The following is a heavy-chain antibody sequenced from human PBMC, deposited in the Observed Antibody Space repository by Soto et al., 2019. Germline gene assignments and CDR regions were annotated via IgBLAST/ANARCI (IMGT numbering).Heavy chain of an antibody. V-gene: IGHV4-38-2*01. CDR3: ARGGIAVLVDVPHWFDP. Sequence: SETLSLTCAVSGYSISSGYYWGWIRQPPGKGLDWIGSIYHSGSTYYNPSLKSRVTISVDTSKNQFSLKLTSVTAADTAVYYCARGGIAVLVDVPHWFDPWGQGTLVTVSS. CDR2: IYHSGST. CDR1: GYSISSGYY. D-gene: IGHD2-15*01. J-gene: IGHJ5*02.